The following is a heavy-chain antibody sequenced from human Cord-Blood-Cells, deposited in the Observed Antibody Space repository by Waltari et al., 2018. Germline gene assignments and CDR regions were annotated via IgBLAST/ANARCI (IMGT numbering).Heavy chain of an antibody. J-gene: IGHJ4*02. V-gene: IGHV4-59*01. CDR2: IYYSGST. CDR3: ARGSIAARRVYFDY. CDR1: GGSISSYY. D-gene: IGHD6-6*01. Sequence: QVQLQASGPGLVKPSETLSLTCTVSGGSISSYYWSWIRQPPGTGLEWIGYIYYSGSTNYNPSLKSRVTISVDTSKNQFSLKLSSVTAADTAVYYCARGSIAARRVYFDYWGQGTLVTVSS.